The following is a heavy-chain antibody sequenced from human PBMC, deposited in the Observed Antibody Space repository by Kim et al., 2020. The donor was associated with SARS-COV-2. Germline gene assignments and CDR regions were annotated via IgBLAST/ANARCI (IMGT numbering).Heavy chain of an antibody. CDR1: GGTFSSYA. D-gene: IGHD2-8*02. Sequence: SVKVSCKASGGTFSSYAISWVRQAPGQGLEWMGGIIPIFGTANYAQKFQGRVTITADESTSTAYMELSSLRSEDTAVYYCARAGQNYYGMDVWGQGTTVTVSS. CDR3: ARAGQNYYGMDV. J-gene: IGHJ6*02. V-gene: IGHV1-69*13. CDR2: IIPIFGTA.